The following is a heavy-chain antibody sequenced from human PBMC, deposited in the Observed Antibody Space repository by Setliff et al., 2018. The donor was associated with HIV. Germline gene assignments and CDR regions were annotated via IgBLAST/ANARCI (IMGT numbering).Heavy chain of an antibody. V-gene: IGHV4-39*07. CDR3: ARADPVYGSGSCLDY. D-gene: IGHD3-10*01. CDR2: IYYSGST. Sequence: KASETLSLTCTVSGGSISSSSYYWGWIRQPPGKGLEWIGSIYYSGSTYYNPSLKSRVTISVDTSKNQFSLKLSSVTAADTAVYYCARADPVYGSGSCLDYWGQGTLVTVSS. J-gene: IGHJ4*02. CDR1: GGSISSSSYY.